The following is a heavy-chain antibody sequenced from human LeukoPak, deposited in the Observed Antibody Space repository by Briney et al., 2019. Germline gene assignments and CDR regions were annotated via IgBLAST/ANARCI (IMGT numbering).Heavy chain of an antibody. CDR3: LANLDF. J-gene: IGHJ4*02. CDR1: GFNFSEAW. Sequence: GGSLRLSCAASGFNFSEAWMTWVRQTPGKGLEWVGLLKSKTDGGTTFYPAPLKGRFIISRDDSKNLFYLEMNSLKIDDTAVYFCLANLDFWGQGSLVTVSA. CDR2: LKSKTDGGTT. V-gene: IGHV3-15*01.